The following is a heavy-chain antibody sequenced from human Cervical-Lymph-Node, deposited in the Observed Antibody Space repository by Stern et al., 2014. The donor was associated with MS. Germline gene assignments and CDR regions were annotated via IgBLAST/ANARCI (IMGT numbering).Heavy chain of an antibody. D-gene: IGHD1-14*01. CDR1: GLTFSNYG. CDR2: IWRDGSEK. V-gene: IGHV3-33*01. Sequence: VHLVESGGDVVQPGKSLRLSCAASGLTFSNYGMHWVRQAPGTGLEWVAVIWRDGSEKYYADSVKGRFTVSRDNSKNTVYLEMNSLRAEDTALYYCATITPVDYWGQGTLVIVSS. J-gene: IGHJ4*02. CDR3: ATITPVDY.